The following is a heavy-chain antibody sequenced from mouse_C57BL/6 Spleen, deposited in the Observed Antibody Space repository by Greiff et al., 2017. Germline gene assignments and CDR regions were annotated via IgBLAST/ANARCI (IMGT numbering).Heavy chain of an antibody. Sequence: QVQLQQPGAELVKPGASVKLSCKASGYTFTSYWMHWVKQRPGRGLEWIGRIDPNSGGTKYNEKFKSKATLTVAKPSSTAYLQLSSLTSEDSAVYYCARNYATTGGSSYPFAYWGQGTLVTVSA. V-gene: IGHV1-72*01. J-gene: IGHJ3*01. CDR3: ARNYATTGGSSYPFAY. D-gene: IGHD1-1*01. CDR1: GYTFTSYW. CDR2: IDPNSGGT.